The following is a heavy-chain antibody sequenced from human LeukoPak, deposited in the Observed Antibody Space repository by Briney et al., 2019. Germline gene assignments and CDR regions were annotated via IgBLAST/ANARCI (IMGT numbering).Heavy chain of an antibody. D-gene: IGHD6-13*01. CDR1: GYTFTSYG. V-gene: IGHV1-18*01. Sequence: ASVKVSCKASGYTFTSYGISWVRQAPGQGLEWMGWISAYNGNTNYAQKLQGRVTMTTDTSTSTAYMELRSLRSDDTAVYYCARDSSSWYGSPTNYWGQGTLVTVSS. J-gene: IGHJ4*02. CDR3: ARDSSSWYGSPTNY. CDR2: ISAYNGNT.